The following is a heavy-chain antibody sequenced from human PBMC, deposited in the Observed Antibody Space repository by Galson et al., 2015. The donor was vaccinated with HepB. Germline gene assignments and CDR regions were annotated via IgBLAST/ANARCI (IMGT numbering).Heavy chain of an antibody. J-gene: IGHJ6*03. D-gene: IGHD4-17*01. V-gene: IGHV1-2*06. CDR1: GYTFTGYY. Sequence: SVKVSCKASGYTFTGYYMHWVRQAPGQGLEWMGRINPNSGGTNYAQKFQGRVTMTRDTSISTAYMELSRLRSDDTAVYYRARVRTVTTAYYYYMDVWGKGTTVTVSS. CDR3: ARVRTVTTAYYYYMDV. CDR2: INPNSGGT.